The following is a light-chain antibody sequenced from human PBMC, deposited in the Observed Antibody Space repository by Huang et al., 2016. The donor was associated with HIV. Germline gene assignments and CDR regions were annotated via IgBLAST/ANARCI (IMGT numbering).Light chain of an antibody. CDR3: QQYDNWPPGLT. CDR1: QNIRNN. CDR2: ETS. J-gene: IGKJ4*01. V-gene: IGKV3D-15*01. Sequence: EIVMTQSPATLSVSPGGGATLSCRASQNIRNNVAWYQLNPGRAPRLLIYETSTRASGVPARCRGSGSGTEFTLTISGLQSEDFAVYFCQQYDNWPPGLTFGGGTKVEI.